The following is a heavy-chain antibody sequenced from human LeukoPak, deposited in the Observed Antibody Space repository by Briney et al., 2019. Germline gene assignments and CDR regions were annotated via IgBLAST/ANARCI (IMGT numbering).Heavy chain of an antibody. CDR2: IYSGGSR. CDR3: ARSWAVVSPLDY. V-gene: IGHV3-53*01. Sequence: GGSLRLSCAASGLTVSSNYMSWVRQAPGKGPEWVSVIYSGGSRYYADSVKGRFTISRDNSKNTLYLQMNSLRAEDTAVYYCARSWAVVSPLDYWGQGTLVTVSS. J-gene: IGHJ4*02. CDR1: GLTVSSNY. D-gene: IGHD4-23*01.